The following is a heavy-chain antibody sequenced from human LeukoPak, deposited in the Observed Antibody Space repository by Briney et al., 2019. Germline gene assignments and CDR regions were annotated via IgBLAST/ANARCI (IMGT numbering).Heavy chain of an antibody. V-gene: IGHV3-7*01. D-gene: IGHD3-22*01. CDR1: GFTFSSYW. CDR3: AKDFTYHYYDSSGYTGNFDY. CDR2: IKQDGSEK. J-gene: IGHJ4*02. Sequence: PGGSLRLSCAASGFTFSSYWMSWVRQAPGKGLEWGANIKQDGSEKYYVDSVKGRFTISRDNAKNSLYLQMNSLRAEDTAVYYCAKDFTYHYYDSSGYTGNFDYWGQGTLVTVSS.